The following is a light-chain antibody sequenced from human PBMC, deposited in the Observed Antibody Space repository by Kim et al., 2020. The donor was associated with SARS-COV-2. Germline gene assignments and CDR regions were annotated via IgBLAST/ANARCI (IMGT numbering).Light chain of an antibody. V-gene: IGKV1-33*01. J-gene: IGKJ4*01. CDR2: DAS. Sequence: ASVGDRVTITCRASQDIGNYLSWSQQKPGEAPKLLISDASNLEAGVPSRFSATGSGTDFTFTISSLRPEDVATYYCQQYDNLPLTFGGGTKVDIK. CDR1: QDIGNY. CDR3: QQYDNLPLT.